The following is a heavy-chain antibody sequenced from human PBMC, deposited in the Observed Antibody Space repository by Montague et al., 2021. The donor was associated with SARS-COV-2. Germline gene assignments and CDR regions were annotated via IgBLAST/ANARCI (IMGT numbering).Heavy chain of an antibody. Sequence: SETLSLTCVVSGDSISTDNWWTWVRLPPGKGLEWVGEIYHTGSTKYKPSLESRVSISVDKSWNQFSLKLSSATAADTAVYYCARFAYRLLFIASYYGMDVWGQGTTVTVSS. V-gene: IGHV4-4*02. CDR2: IYHTGST. D-gene: IGHD2-2*01. J-gene: IGHJ6*02. CDR3: ARFAYRLLFIASYYGMDV. CDR1: GDSISTDNW.